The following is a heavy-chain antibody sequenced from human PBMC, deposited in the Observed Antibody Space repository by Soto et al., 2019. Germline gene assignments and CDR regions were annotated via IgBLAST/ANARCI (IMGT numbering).Heavy chain of an antibody. D-gene: IGHD2-2*01. V-gene: IGHV4-31*03. J-gene: IGHJ5*02. CDR1: GGSISSSNYY. Sequence: SETLSLTCTVSGGSISSSNYYWSWIRQPPGKGLEWIANVYYSGSSYYNPSLKSRLTISVDTTKNQFSLQLKSMTAADTAVYYCAKLSCTSSTCYFPGWFDPRGQGTLVTVSS. CDR2: VYYSGSS. CDR3: AKLSCTSSTCYFPGWFDP.